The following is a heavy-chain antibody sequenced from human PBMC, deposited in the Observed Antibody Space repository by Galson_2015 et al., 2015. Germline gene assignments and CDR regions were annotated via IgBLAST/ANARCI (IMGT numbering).Heavy chain of an antibody. J-gene: IGHJ6*03. Sequence: SLRLSCAASGFTFSSYSMNWVRQAPGKGLEWVSSISSSSSYIYYADSVKGRFTISRDNAKNSLYLQMNSLRAEDTAVYYCARGRYFDWLLSYYYYMDVWGKGTTVTVS. D-gene: IGHD3-9*01. CDR3: ARGRYFDWLLSYYYYMDV. CDR2: ISSSSSYI. V-gene: IGHV3-21*01. CDR1: GFTFSSYS.